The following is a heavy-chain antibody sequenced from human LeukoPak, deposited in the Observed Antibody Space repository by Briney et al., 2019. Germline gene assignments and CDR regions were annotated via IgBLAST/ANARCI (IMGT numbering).Heavy chain of an antibody. D-gene: IGHD6-19*01. Sequence: PSETLSLTCTVSGGSISSGSYYWTWIRQPAGRGLEWIGHIYTSGNTHYNPSLKSRVTISVDTSKNQFSLNLSSVTAADTAVYYCARFVGLTVAGTLYWSFDLWGRDTLVTVPS. V-gene: IGHV4-61*09. CDR1: GGSISSGSYY. CDR2: IYTSGNT. CDR3: ARFVGLTVAGTLYWSFDL. J-gene: IGHJ2*01.